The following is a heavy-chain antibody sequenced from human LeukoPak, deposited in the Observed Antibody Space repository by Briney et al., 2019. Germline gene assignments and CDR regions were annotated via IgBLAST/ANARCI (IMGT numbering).Heavy chain of an antibody. CDR1: GFTFSSYG. CDR3: AKGAMIVVASDAFDI. J-gene: IGHJ3*02. D-gene: IGHD3-22*01. V-gene: IGHV3-30*02. CDR2: IRYDGSNK. Sequence: GGSLRLSCAASGFTFSSYGMHWVRQAPGKGLEWVAFIRYDGSNKYYADSVKGRFTISRDNSKNTLYLQMNSLRAEGTAVYYCAKGAMIVVASDAFDIWGQGTMVTVSS.